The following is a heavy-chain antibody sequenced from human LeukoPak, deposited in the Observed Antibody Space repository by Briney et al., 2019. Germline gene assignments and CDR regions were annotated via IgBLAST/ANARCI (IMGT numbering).Heavy chain of an antibody. CDR3: AREGYYGSGSPPSLYFDY. D-gene: IGHD3-10*01. J-gene: IGHJ4*02. CDR1: GFTFRNYV. CDR2: TSSDLNVK. Sequence: SGGSLRLSCAASGFTFRNYVIHWVRQAPGKGLEWVAVTSSDLNVKLYADSVKGRFTISRDNSRSTLYLQMNSLRPEDMAIYYCAREGYYGSGSPPSLYFDYWGQGTPVTVSS. V-gene: IGHV3-30-3*01.